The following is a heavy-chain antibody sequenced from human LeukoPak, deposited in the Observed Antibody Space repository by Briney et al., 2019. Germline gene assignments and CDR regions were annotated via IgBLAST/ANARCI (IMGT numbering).Heavy chain of an antibody. V-gene: IGHV4-61*02. J-gene: IGHJ6*03. CDR3: ARYSKPSYYYYMDV. Sequence: PSETLSLTCTVSGGSISSGSYYWSWIRQPAGKGLEWIGRIYTSGSTNYNPSLKSRVTISVDTSKNQFSLKLSSVTAADTAVYYCARYSKPSYYYYMDVWGKGTTVTISS. CDR2: IYTSGST. CDR1: GGSISSGSYY. D-gene: IGHD6-13*01.